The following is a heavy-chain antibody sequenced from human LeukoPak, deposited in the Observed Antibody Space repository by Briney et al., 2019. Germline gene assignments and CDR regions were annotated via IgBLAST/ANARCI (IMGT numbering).Heavy chain of an antibody. D-gene: IGHD1-1*01. Sequence: GGSLRLSCAVYGFAFGSEAMSWVRQSPTRGLEWVASISPGGGTTYYADYVKGRFTISRDNSNNTLYVQMNRLRAEDTAVYYCAKVRSGSANWPLRIFDNWGQGTLVTVSS. J-gene: IGHJ4*02. V-gene: IGHV3-23*01. CDR1: GFAFGSEA. CDR2: ISPGGGTT. CDR3: AKVRSGSANWPLRIFDN.